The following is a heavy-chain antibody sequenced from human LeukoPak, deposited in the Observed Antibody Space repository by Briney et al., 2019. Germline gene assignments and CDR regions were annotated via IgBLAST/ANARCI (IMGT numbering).Heavy chain of an antibody. CDR2: IYSSGST. D-gene: IGHD6-13*01. CDR1: GGSISSASYY. J-gene: IGHJ4*02. CDR3: AMRERLAAAFDY. V-gene: IGHV4-61*02. Sequence: PSQTLSLTCTVSGGSISSASYYWSWIRQPAGKGLEWIGRIYSSGSTNYNPSLKSRVTISVDTSKNQFSLKLSSVTAADTAVYYCAMRERLAAAFDYWGQATLVTVSS.